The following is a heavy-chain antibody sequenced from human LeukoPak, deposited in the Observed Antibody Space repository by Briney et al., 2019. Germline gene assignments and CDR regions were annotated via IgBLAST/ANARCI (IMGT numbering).Heavy chain of an antibody. CDR1: GGSISSYY. CDR3: AREAGYFAFDI. V-gene: IGHV4-59*01. D-gene: IGHD3-9*01. Sequence: SETLSLTCTVSGGSISSYYWSGIRQPPGKGLEWIGYIYYSGSTNYNPSLKSRVTISVDTSKNQFSLKLSSVTAADTAVYYCAREAGYFAFDIWGQGTMVTVSS. J-gene: IGHJ3*02. CDR2: IYYSGST.